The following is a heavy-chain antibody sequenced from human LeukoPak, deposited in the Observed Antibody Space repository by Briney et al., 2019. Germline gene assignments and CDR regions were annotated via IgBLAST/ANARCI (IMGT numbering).Heavy chain of an antibody. J-gene: IGHJ4*02. Sequence: PSETLSLTCSVSGGSISSGAYYWSWIRQFPGRGLEWIAYIYHTGNTYYNPSPKSRLTISLDTSQNQFSLKLSSVTAADTAVYYCARDLSGYGASDYWGQGTLVTVSS. V-gene: IGHV4-31*03. CDR1: GGSISSGAYY. CDR3: ARDLSGYGASDY. D-gene: IGHD3-22*01. CDR2: IYHTGNT.